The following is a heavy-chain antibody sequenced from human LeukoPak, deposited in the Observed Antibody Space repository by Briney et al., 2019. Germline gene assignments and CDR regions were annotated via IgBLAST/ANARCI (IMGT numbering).Heavy chain of an antibody. J-gene: IGHJ4*02. Sequence: GGSLRLSCAASGFIFTNYAMAWVRQTPGKGLEWVSTIHNSGGGYSTYYADSVRGRFTVSRDNAKNSLYLQMNSLRAEDTAVYYCARNKYYYGSGSTPYYFDYWGQGTLVTVSS. CDR1: GFIFTNYA. D-gene: IGHD3-10*01. CDR2: IHNSGGGYST. CDR3: ARNKYYYGSGSTPYYFDY. V-gene: IGHV3-23*01.